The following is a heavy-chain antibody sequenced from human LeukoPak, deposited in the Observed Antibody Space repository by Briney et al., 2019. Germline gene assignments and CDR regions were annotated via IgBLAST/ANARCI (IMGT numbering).Heavy chain of an antibody. D-gene: IGHD2-2*01. CDR2: INPSGGST. J-gene: IGHJ6*03. V-gene: IGHV1-46*01. CDR1: GYTFTSYY. Sequence: ASVTVSCKASGYTFTSYYMHWVRQAPGQGLEWMGIINPSGGSTSYAQKFQGRVTMTRDMSTSTVYMELSSLRSEDTAVYYCARWSRYDLLEHAYYYMDVWGKGTTVTVSS. CDR3: ARWSRYDLLEHAYYYMDV.